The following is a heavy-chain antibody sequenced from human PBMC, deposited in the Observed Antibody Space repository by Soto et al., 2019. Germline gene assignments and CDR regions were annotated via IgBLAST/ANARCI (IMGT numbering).Heavy chain of an antibody. CDR1: GFTFSGYS. CDR2: ISGGGVPV. J-gene: IGHJ4*02. CDR3: VRGRATYYSDF. V-gene: IGHV3-48*02. Sequence: GGSLRLSCKASGFTFSGYSMDWVRQAPGKGLEWIAYISGGGVPVYYADSVKGRFTISRDNAKNSLYLQMNHLRDEDTAIYYCVRGRATYYSDFWGQGALVTVSS.